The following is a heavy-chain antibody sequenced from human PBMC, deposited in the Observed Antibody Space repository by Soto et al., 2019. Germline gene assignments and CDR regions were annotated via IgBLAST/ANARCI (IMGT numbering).Heavy chain of an antibody. CDR1: GGSFSGYY. CDR2: INHSGST. Sequence: SETLSLTCAVYGGSFSGYYWSWIRQPPGKGLEWIGEINHSGSTNYNPSLKSRVTISVDTSKNQFSLKLSSVTAADTAVYYCARGNMKWFGELFSNWFEPWGQGTLVTV. V-gene: IGHV4-34*01. CDR3: ARGNMKWFGELFSNWFEP. J-gene: IGHJ5*02. D-gene: IGHD3-10*01.